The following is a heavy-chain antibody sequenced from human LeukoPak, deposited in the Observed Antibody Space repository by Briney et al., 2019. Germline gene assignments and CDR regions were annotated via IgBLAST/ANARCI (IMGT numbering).Heavy chain of an antibody. CDR2: MDGGGSAT. J-gene: IGHJ4*02. Sequence: PGGSLRLSCAASGFAFNSYWMSWVRQTPGKGLEWVATMDGGGSATYYVDSVKGRFTITRDNAKNSLFLRMNSLRAEDTALYYCANEEWYRFDYWGQGTLVTVPS. D-gene: IGHD2-8*01. CDR3: ANEEWYRFDY. CDR1: GFAFNSYW. V-gene: IGHV3-7*03.